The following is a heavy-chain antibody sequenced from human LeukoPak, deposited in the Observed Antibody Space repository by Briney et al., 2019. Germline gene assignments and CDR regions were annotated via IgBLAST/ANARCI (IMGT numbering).Heavy chain of an antibody. Sequence: PSETLSLTCAVYGGSFSDYYWSWIRQPPGKGLEWIGEINHSGNTNYSPSLKSRVTISVDTSKNQFSLKLGSVTAADTAVYYCARVPLERRSTLDIWGQGTMVTVSS. J-gene: IGHJ3*02. CDR1: GGSFSDYY. D-gene: IGHD1-1*01. CDR3: ARVPLERRSTLDI. CDR2: INHSGNT. V-gene: IGHV4-34*01.